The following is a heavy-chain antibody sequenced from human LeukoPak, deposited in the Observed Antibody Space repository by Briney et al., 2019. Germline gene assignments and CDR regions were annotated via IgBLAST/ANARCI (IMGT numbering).Heavy chain of an antibody. CDR2: ISSSSSYI. V-gene: IGHV3-21*01. D-gene: IGHD3-10*01. CDR1: GFTVSSNY. Sequence: GGSLRLSCAASGFTVSSNYMNWVRRAPGKGLEWVSYISSSSSYIYHADSVKGRFTISRDNAKNSLYLQMNSLRAEDTAVYYCARDPGNWYFDLWGRGTLVTVSS. J-gene: IGHJ2*01. CDR3: ARDPGNWYFDL.